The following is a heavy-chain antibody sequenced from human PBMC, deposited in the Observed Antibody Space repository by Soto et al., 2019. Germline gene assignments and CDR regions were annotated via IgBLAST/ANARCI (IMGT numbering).Heavy chain of an antibody. CDR2: IYYTGST. V-gene: IGHV4-59*01. J-gene: IGHJ6*02. CDR1: CGSISSNY. D-gene: IGHD6-13*01. CDR3: RRSSRYSTDV. Sequence: PSETLSLTCTVSCGSISSNYWSWIRQPPQKGLEWIGYIYYTGSTNYNPSLKTRVTMSVDTSKEQFSLKLTSVTAADTAVYYCRRSSRYSTDVWGQGTTVTVSS.